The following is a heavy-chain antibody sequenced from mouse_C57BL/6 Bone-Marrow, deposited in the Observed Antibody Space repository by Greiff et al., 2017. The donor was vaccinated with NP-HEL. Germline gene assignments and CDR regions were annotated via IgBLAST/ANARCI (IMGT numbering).Heavy chain of an antibody. Sequence: VQGVESGAELVRPGASVTLSCKASGYTFTDYEMHWVKQTPVHGLEWIGAIDPETGGTAYNQKFKGKAILTADKSSSTAYMELRRLTSEDSAVYYCTRTPYYYGSSYWYFDVWGTGTTVTVSS. CDR1: GYTFTDYE. CDR2: IDPETGGT. CDR3: TRTPYYYGSSYWYFDV. D-gene: IGHD1-1*01. V-gene: IGHV1-15*01. J-gene: IGHJ1*03.